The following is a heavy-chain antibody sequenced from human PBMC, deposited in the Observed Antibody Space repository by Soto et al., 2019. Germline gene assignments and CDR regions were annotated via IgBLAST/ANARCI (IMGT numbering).Heavy chain of an antibody. CDR3: ARDLRVSTTMTXVTKYYFDY. D-gene: IGHD4-17*01. CDR2: IIPIFGTA. Sequence: VASVKVSCKASGGTFSSYAIIWVRQAPGQGLEWMGGIIPIFGTANYAQTFQGRVTITADESTSTAYMGLSSLRSEDTAVYYCARDLRVSTTMTXVTKYYFDYWGQGTLVTVSS. V-gene: IGHV1-69*13. J-gene: IGHJ4*02. CDR1: GGTFSSYA.